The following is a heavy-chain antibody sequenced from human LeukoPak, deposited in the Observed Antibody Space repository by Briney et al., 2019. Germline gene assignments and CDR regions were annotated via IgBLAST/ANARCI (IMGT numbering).Heavy chain of an antibody. CDR2: INHSGST. CDR1: GGSFSGYY. Sequence: SETLSLTCAVYGGSFSGYYWSWIRQPPGKGLEWIGEINHSGSTNYNPSLKSRVTISEDTSKNQFSLKLSSVTAADTAVYYCARRTSYYYYGMDVWGQGTTVTVSS. CDR3: ARRTSYYYYGMDV. J-gene: IGHJ6*02. V-gene: IGHV4-34*01.